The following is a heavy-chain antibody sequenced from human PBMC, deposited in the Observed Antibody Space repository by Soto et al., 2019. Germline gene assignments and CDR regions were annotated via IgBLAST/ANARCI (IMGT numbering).Heavy chain of an antibody. CDR2: IVVGSGNT. Sequence: SVKVSCKASGFTFTSSAVQWVRQARGQRLEWIGWIVVGSGNTNYAQKFQGRVTMTEDTSTDTAYMELSSLRSEDTAVYYCATDWAIVAADAFDIWGQGTMVTVSS. CDR3: ATDWAIVAADAFDI. CDR1: GFTFTSSA. D-gene: IGHD5-12*01. V-gene: IGHV1-58*01. J-gene: IGHJ3*02.